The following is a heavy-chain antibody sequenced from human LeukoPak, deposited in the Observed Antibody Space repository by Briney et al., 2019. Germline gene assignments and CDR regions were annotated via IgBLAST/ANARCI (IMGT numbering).Heavy chain of an antibody. J-gene: IGHJ6*03. CDR1: GDTFTSYT. CDR2: IIPIFGTA. D-gene: IGHD1-26*01. V-gene: IGHV1-69*05. Sequence: SVKVSCKASGDTFTSYTISWVRQAPGQGLEWVGRIIPIFGTANYAKKFQGRVTITTDESTSTAYMELSSLRSEDAAVYYCARERGATEGNYYYMDVWGKGTPVTVSS. CDR3: ARERGATEGNYYYMDV.